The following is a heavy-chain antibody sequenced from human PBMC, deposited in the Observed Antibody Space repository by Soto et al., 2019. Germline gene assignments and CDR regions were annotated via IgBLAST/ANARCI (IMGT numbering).Heavy chain of an antibody. J-gene: IGHJ6*02. D-gene: IGHD3-3*01. V-gene: IGHV1-3*01. CDR1: GYTFTSYA. CDR2: INAGNGNT. Sequence: VKVSCKASGYTFTSYAMHWVRQAPGQRLEWMVWINAGNGNTKYSQKFQGRVTITRDTSASTDYMELSSLRSEDTAVYYCARDRSRGGVLRFLEWLPAGGAYYYGMDVWGQGTKVTVSS. CDR3: ARDRSRGGVLRFLEWLPAGGAYYYGMDV.